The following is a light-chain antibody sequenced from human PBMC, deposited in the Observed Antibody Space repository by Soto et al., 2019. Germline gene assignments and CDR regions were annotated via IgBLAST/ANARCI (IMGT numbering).Light chain of an antibody. CDR3: QQCSVTPIT. V-gene: IGKV1-39*01. CDR2: AAS. CDR1: QSISSY. J-gene: IGKJ5*01. Sequence: DRVTISSRTSQSISSYVSWYQQTPGTAPKLLISAASSLQSGVPSRFSGSGSGTDFTLTISRLQPEDSATYFCQQCSVTPITFGQGTRLEN.